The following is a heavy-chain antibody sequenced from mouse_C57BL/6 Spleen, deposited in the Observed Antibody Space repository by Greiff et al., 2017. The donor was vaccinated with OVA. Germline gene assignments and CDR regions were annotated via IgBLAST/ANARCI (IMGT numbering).Heavy chain of an antibody. J-gene: IGHJ3*01. CDR1: GFTFSSYG. D-gene: IGHD3-2*02. Sequence: EVKLMESGGDLVKPGGSLKLSCAASGFTFSSYGMSWVRQTPDKRLEWVATISSGGSYTYYPDSVKGRFTISRDNAKNTLYLQMSSLKSEDTAMYYCARQDSSGYTWFAYWGQGTLVTVSA. V-gene: IGHV5-6*01. CDR3: ARQDSSGYTWFAY. CDR2: ISSGGSYT.